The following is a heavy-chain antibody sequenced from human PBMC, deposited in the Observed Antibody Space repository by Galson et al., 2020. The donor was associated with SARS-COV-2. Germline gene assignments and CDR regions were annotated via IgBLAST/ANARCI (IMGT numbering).Heavy chain of an antibody. D-gene: IGHD3-3*01. CDR2: IYYSGST. Sequence: SETLSLTCTVSGGSISSSSYYWGWIRQPPGKGLEWIGSIYYSGSTYYNPSLKSRVTISVDTSKNQFSLKLSSVTAADTAVYYCARQIMRGITIFGVVTSSGGMDVWGQGTTVTVSS. J-gene: IGHJ6*02. V-gene: IGHV4-39*07. CDR1: GGSISSSSYY. CDR3: ARQIMRGITIFGVVTSSGGMDV.